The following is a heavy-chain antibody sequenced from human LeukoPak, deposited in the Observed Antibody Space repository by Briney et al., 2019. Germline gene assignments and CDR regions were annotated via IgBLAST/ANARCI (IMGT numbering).Heavy chain of an antibody. D-gene: IGHD5-12*01. CDR3: AKGLVATLYFFDY. Sequence: GGSLRLSRAASGFTFSSYGMSWVRQAPGKGLEWVSAISGSGGSTYYADSVKGRFTISRDNSKNTLYLQMNSLRAEDTAVYYCAKGLVATLYFFDYWGQGTLVTVSS. V-gene: IGHV3-23*01. CDR2: ISGSGGST. J-gene: IGHJ4*02. CDR1: GFTFSSYG.